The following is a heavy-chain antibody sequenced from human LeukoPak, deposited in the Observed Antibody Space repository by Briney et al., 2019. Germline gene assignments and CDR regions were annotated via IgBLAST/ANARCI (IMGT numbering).Heavy chain of an antibody. CDR3: AKDRSAARPTYYFDY. J-gene: IGHJ4*02. CDR1: GFTFSNYA. Sequence: GGSLRLSCAASGFTFSNYAMNWVRQAPGKGLEWVSLISGSTGSTYYADSVKGRFSISRDNSKNTVYLQMNSLRAEDTAVYYCAKDRSAARPTYYFDYWGQGTLVTVSS. CDR2: ISGSTGST. D-gene: IGHD6-6*01. V-gene: IGHV3-23*01.